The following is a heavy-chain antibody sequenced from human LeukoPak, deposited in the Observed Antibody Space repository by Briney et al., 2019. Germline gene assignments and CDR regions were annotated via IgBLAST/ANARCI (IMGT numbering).Heavy chain of an antibody. CDR2: ISYDGSNK. CDR3: ARAWYSSRPNYYYYGMDV. D-gene: IGHD6-13*01. Sequence: GGSLRLSCAASGFTFSSYAMHWVRQAPGKGLEWVAVISYDGSNKYYADSVKGRFTISRDNSKSTLYLQMNSLRAEDTAVYYCARAWYSSRPNYYYYGMDVWGQGTTVTVSS. J-gene: IGHJ6*02. CDR1: GFTFSSYA. V-gene: IGHV3-30-3*01.